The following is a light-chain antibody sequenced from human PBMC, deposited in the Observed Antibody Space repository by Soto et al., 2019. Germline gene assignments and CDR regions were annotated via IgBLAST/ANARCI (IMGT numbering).Light chain of an antibody. Sequence: EIVMTQSPATLSVSPGERATLSCRASQSVRSNLAWYQQKPGQAPRLLVYGASTRATGIADRFSGSGSGTEFTLTISSLQSEDFAVYYCQQYNNWPPEITFGGGTKVDIK. CDR1: QSVRSN. CDR2: GAS. V-gene: IGKV3-15*01. CDR3: QQYNNWPPEIT. J-gene: IGKJ4*01.